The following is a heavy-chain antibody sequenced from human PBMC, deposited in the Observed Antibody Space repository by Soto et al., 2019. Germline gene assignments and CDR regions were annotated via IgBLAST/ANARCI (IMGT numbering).Heavy chain of an antibody. Sequence: PSETLSLTCAVYGGSFSGYYWSWIRQPPGKGLEWIGEINHSGSTNYNPSLKSRVTISVDTSKNQFSLKLSSVTAADTAVYYCARGQVFGDTMVRGVIKPFDYWGQGTLVTVSS. CDR2: INHSGST. D-gene: IGHD3-10*01. CDR1: GGSFSGYY. CDR3: ARGQVFGDTMVRGVIKPFDY. J-gene: IGHJ4*02. V-gene: IGHV4-34*01.